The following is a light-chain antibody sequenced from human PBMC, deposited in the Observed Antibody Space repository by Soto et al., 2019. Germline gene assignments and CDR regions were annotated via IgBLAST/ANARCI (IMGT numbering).Light chain of an antibody. CDR2: GAS. V-gene: IGKV3-20*01. Sequence: EIVLTQSPGTLSLSPGERATLSCRASQSVSSSFLAWYQQKPGQAPRLLIYGASSRATGIPDRFSGSGSGTDFTFTISRLEPEDFAVYYCQQYFSSPPFTFGPGTKVDIK. J-gene: IGKJ3*01. CDR3: QQYFSSPPFT. CDR1: QSVSSSF.